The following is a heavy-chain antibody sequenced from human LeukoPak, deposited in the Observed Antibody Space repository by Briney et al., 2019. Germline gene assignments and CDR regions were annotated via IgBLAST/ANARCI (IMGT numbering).Heavy chain of an antibody. J-gene: IGHJ4*02. CDR1: GFTFSSYA. Sequence: GRSLRLSCAASGFTFSSYAMHWVRQAPGKGLEWVAVISYDGSNKYYADSVKGRFTISRDNSKNTLYLQMNSLRAEDTAVYYCARGATGAYSHFDYWGQGTLVTVSA. V-gene: IGHV3-30-3*01. CDR2: ISYDGSNK. CDR3: ARGATGAYSHFDY. D-gene: IGHD7-27*01.